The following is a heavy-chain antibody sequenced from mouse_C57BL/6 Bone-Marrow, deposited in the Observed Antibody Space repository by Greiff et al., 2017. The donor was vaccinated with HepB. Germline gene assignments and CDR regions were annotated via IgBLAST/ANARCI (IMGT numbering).Heavy chain of an antibody. CDR1: GFTFSNYW. CDR3: TGDWDEYYFDY. J-gene: IGHJ2*01. Sequence: EVKVEESGGGLVQPGGSMKLSCVASGFTFSNYWMNWVRQSPEKGLEWVAQIRLKSDNYATHYAESVKGRFTISRDDSKSSVYLQMNNLRAEDTGIYYCTGDWDEYYFDYWGQGTTLTVSS. D-gene: IGHD4-1*01. V-gene: IGHV6-3*01. CDR2: IRLKSDNYAT.